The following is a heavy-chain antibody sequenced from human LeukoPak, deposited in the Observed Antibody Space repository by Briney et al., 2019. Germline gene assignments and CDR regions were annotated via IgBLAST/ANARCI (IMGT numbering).Heavy chain of an antibody. CDR3: ATDPNYYGSGSLDY. J-gene: IGHJ4*02. Sequence: ASVKVSCKASGYTFTGYYMHWVRQAPGQGLEWMGWINPNSGGTNYAQKFQGRVTMTRDTSISTAYMELSRLRSDGTAVYYCATDPNYYGSGSLDYWGQGTLVTVSS. CDR2: INPNSGGT. V-gene: IGHV1-2*02. D-gene: IGHD3-10*01. CDR1: GYTFTGYY.